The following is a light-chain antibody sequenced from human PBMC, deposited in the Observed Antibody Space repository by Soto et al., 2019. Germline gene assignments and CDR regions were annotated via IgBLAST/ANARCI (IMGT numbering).Light chain of an antibody. V-gene: IGLV1-40*01. CDR1: SSNIGAGYD. J-gene: IGLJ2*01. Sequence: QSVLTQPPSVSGAPGPRVTISCTGSSSNIGAGYDVHWYQQLPGTAPKLLIYGNSNRPSGVPDRFSGSKSGTSASLAITGLQAEDEADYDCQSYDSSLSGSVVFGGGTKLTVL. CDR3: QSYDSSLSGSVV. CDR2: GNS.